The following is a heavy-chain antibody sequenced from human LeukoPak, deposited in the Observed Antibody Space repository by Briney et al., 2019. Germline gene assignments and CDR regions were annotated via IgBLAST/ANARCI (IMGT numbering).Heavy chain of an antibody. CDR3: ARGSRPASVLRFLEGPGP. CDR2: INPNSGGT. CDR1: GYTFTGYY. D-gene: IGHD3-3*01. V-gene: IGHV1-2*02. J-gene: IGHJ4*02. Sequence: ASVKVSCKASGYTFTGYYMHWVRQAPGQGLEWMGWINPNSGGTNYAQMFQGRVTMTRDTSISTAYMELSRLRSDDTAVYYCARGSRPASVLRFLEGPGPWGQGTLVTVSS.